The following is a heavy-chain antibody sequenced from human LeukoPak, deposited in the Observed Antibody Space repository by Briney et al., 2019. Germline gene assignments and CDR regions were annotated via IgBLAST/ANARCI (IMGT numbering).Heavy chain of an antibody. CDR3: AELGITMIGGV. CDR2: ISGSGGST. D-gene: IGHD3-10*02. CDR1: GFTFSSYG. Sequence: GGSLRPSCAASGFTFSSYGMSWVRQAPGKGLEWVSAISGSGGSTYYADSVKGRFTISRDNSKNTLYPQMNSLRAEDTAVYYCAELGITMIGGVWGKGTTVTISS. V-gene: IGHV3-23*01. J-gene: IGHJ6*04.